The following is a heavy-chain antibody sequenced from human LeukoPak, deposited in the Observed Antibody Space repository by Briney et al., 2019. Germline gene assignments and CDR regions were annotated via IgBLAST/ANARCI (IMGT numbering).Heavy chain of an antibody. CDR2: IRHDENEI. Sequence: GGSLRLSCAASGFTFSNYWMSWVRQAPGKGLEWVANIRHDENEIYYVDSVKGRFTISRDNSKNTLYLQMNSLRVEDTAVYYCAKVSGRIQIWPQPFGDGMDVWGQGTTVTVSS. D-gene: IGHD5-18*01. CDR1: GFTFSNYW. J-gene: IGHJ6*02. V-gene: IGHV3-7*03. CDR3: AKVSGRIQIWPQPFGDGMDV.